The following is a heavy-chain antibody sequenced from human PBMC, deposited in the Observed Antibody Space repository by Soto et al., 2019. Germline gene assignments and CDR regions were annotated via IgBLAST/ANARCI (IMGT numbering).Heavy chain of an antibody. Sequence: QVQLQQWGAGLLKPSETLSLTCAVYGGSFSGYYWSWIRQPPGKGLEWIGEINHSGSTNYNPSLKSRVTISVDTSKNQFSLKLSSVTAADTAVYYCARGRLGYCSGGSCYRPAEYFQHWGQGTLVTVSS. J-gene: IGHJ1*01. CDR1: GGSFSGYY. D-gene: IGHD2-15*01. CDR2: INHSGST. CDR3: ARGRLGYCSGGSCYRPAEYFQH. V-gene: IGHV4-34*01.